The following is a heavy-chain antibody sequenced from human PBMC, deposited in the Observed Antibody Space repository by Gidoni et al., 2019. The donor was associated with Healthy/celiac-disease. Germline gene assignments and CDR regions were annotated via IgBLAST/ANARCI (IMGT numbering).Heavy chain of an antibody. Sequence: EVQLVESGGGLVQPGGSLRLSCAASGFTFSSYDMHWVRQATGKGLEWVSAIGTAGNPYYPGSVKGRFTISRENAKNSLYLQMNSRRAGDTAVYYCARGALLAGNLDYWGQGTLVTVSS. D-gene: IGHD6-19*01. CDR3: ARGALLAGNLDY. V-gene: IGHV3-13*05. J-gene: IGHJ4*02. CDR1: GFTFSSYD. CDR2: IGTAGNP.